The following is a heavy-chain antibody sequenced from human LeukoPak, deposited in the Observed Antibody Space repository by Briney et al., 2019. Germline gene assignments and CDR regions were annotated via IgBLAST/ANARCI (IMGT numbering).Heavy chain of an antibody. J-gene: IGHJ4*02. D-gene: IGHD2-21*02. CDR3: AREGSYCVGGDCYSFDF. Sequence: ASVKLSCKASGYRFISNYIQWIRQAPGLGPEWMGWMHPWNGNARYAEKFQGRVTMTRDASINTAYMDLTSLRSDDTAVYYCAREGSYCVGGDCYSFDFWGQGTLITVSS. CDR1: GYRFISNY. CDR2: MHPWNGNA. V-gene: IGHV1-2*02.